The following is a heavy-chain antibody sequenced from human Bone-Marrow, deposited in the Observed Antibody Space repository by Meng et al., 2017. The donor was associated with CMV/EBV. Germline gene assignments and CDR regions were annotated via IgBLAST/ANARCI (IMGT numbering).Heavy chain of an antibody. J-gene: IGHJ4*02. CDR2: IKSDGSST. Sequence: GGFRRLSCAASGFTFSSYWMHWVRQAPGKGLVWVTSIKSDGSSTSYADSVKGRFTISRDNAKNTLYLQMNSLRAEDTAVYSCARESGSTVTPHYWGQGTLVTVSS. V-gene: IGHV3-74*01. CDR1: GFTFSSYW. D-gene: IGHD4-11*01. CDR3: ARESGSTVTPHY.